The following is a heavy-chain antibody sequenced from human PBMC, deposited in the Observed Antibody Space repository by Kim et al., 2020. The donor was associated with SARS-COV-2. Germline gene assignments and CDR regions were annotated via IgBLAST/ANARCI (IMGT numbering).Heavy chain of an antibody. J-gene: IGHJ4*02. D-gene: IGHD2-8*01. CDR3: TTDVWVSLRSDY. Sequence: GGSLRLSCAASGFTFSHAWMNWVRQAPGKGLEWVGHIKSKSEGATTDYAAPVKGRFTISRDDSKNTVFLQTNSLKPEDTAVYYCTTDVWVSLRSDYWGQGAPVIDSS. V-gene: IGHV3-15*01. CDR1: GFTFSHAW. CDR2: IKSKSEGATT.